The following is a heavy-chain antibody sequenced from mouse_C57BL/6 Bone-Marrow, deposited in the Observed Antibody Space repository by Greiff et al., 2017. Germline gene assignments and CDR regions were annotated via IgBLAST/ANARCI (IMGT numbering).Heavy chain of an antibody. CDR2: INPSSGYT. Sequence: QVQLQQSGAELARPGASVKMSCKASGYTFTSYTMHWVKQRPGPGLEWIGYINPSSGYTKYNQKFKDKATLTADKSSSTAYMQLSSLTSEDSAVYYCARLAPYYAMDYWGQGTSVTVAS. V-gene: IGHV1-4*01. CDR3: ARLAPYYAMDY. J-gene: IGHJ4*01. CDR1: GYTFTSYT.